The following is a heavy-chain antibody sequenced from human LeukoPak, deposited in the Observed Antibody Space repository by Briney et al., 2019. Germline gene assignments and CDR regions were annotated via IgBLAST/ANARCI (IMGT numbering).Heavy chain of an antibody. J-gene: IGHJ4*02. Sequence: PSETLSLTRAVSAYSISGDDYGGWVPQSPGKGLEWIGSIYHSGSPHYNRSLKSRPTIQVHTPNNQFSLMPNSVTARERHVYYLPRNRWMTTLPRFDHWGKGNLVTVSS. D-gene: IGHD4-23*01. CDR1: AYSISGDDY. CDR2: IYHSGSP. CDR3: PRNRWMTTLPRFDH. V-gene: IGHV4-38-2*01.